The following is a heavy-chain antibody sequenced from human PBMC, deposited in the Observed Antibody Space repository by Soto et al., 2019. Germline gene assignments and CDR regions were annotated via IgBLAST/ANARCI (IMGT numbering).Heavy chain of an antibody. V-gene: IGHV1-69*13. CDR3: ASSTTYYDSSGYIMFGY. CDR1: GGTFSSYA. Sequence: ASVKVSCKASGGTFSSYAISGVRQAPGQGLEWMGGIIPIFGTANYAQKFQGRVTITADESTSTAYMELSSLRSEDTAVYYCASSTTYYDSSGYIMFGYWGQGTLVTVSS. J-gene: IGHJ4*02. CDR2: IIPIFGTA. D-gene: IGHD3-22*01.